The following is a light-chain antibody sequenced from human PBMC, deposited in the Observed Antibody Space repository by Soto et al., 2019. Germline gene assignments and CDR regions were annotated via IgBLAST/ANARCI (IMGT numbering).Light chain of an antibody. CDR1: QYIGDF. J-gene: IGKJ1*01. Sequence: DIQMTQSPSSLSASVGDRVTITCRASQYIGDFLNWYQQTPGKAPKLLIFGASNLHIGVPSRFSGSGSGTEFTLTINNLQREDFATYYCQESFFTLGTFGRGTKVESK. V-gene: IGKV1-39*01. CDR2: GAS. CDR3: QESFFTLGT.